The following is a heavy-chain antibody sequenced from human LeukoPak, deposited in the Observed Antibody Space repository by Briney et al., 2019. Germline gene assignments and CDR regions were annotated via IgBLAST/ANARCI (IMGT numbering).Heavy chain of an antibody. CDR3: ARWWGSSSDY. Sequence: SETLSLTCTVSGGSISSGGYYWSWIRQPPGKGPEWIGYISYSGSTYYNPSLKSRVTISVVTSKNQFSLKLTSVTAADTAVYYCARWWGSSSDYWGQGTLVTVSS. J-gene: IGHJ4*02. D-gene: IGHD2-21*01. V-gene: IGHV4-61*08. CDR1: GGSISSGGYY. CDR2: ISYSGST.